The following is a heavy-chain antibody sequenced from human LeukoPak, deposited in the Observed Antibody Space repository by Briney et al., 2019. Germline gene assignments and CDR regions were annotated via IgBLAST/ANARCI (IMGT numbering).Heavy chain of an antibody. V-gene: IGHV1-2*02. CDR3: ARPTGTTRLGY. CDR2: INPNSGGT. J-gene: IGHJ4*02. Sequence: ASVKVSCKASGGTFSSYAISWVRQAPGQGLEWMGWINPNSGGTNYAQKFQGRVTMTRDTSISTAYMELSRLRSDDTAVYYCARPTGTTRLGYWGQGTLVTVSS. CDR1: GGTFSSYA. D-gene: IGHD1-1*01.